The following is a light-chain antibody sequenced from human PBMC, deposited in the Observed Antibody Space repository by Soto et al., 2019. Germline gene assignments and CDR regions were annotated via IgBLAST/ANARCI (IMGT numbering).Light chain of an antibody. CDR3: QQANSFPWT. Sequence: DIQMTQSPSSVSASVGDRVTITCRASPGIGSWLAWYQQKPGKAPKLLIYAASSLPSGVPSRFSGSGSGTDFTLNIRSLQPEDFATYYCQQANSFPWTFGQGTKVEIK. V-gene: IGKV1-12*01. J-gene: IGKJ1*01. CDR2: AAS. CDR1: PGIGSW.